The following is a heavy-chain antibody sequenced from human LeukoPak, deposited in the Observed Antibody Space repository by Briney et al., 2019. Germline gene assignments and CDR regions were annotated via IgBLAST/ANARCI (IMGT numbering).Heavy chain of an antibody. CDR1: GFIFNQYG. D-gene: IGHD3-3*01. CDR2: ISATTSTL. CDR3: ARCLWSSSRYMDS. J-gene: IGHJ5*01. V-gene: IGHV3-48*01. Sequence: GGSLRLSCTGSGFIFNQYGMMWVRQAPGKGPEWLSYISATTSTLYYVDSVKGRFTISRDNTKSSLYLQMNSLTVEDTAIYYCARCLWSSSRYMDSWGQGTLVTVSA.